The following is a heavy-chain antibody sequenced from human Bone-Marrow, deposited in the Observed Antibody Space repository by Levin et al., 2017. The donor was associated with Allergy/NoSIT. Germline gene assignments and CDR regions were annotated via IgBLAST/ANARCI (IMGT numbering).Heavy chain of an antibody. D-gene: IGHD3-3*01. CDR1: GGSINDYY. V-gene: IGHV4-59*01. CDR3: ARVTMGWFDP. CDR2: IFYSGST. J-gene: IGHJ5*02. Sequence: TSQTLSLTCTVSGGSINDYYWSWIRQPPGKGLEWIGYIFYSGSTNYNPSLKSRLTISVDMSKRHFSLKLSSVTAADTAVYYCARVTMGWFDPWGQGTLVTVSS.